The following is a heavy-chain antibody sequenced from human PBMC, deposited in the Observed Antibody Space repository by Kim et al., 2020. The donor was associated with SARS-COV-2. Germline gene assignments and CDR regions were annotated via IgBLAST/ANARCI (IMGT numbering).Heavy chain of an antibody. CDR1: GFTFSSYA. J-gene: IGHJ5*02. Sequence: GGSLRLSCAASGFTFSSYAMHWVRQAPGKGLEWVAVISYDGSNKYYADSVKGRFTISRDNSKNTLYLQMSSLRAEDTAVYYCARGWGAMVRGVMADPWGQGTLVTVSS. CDR3: ARGWGAMVRGVMADP. CDR2: ISYDGSNK. V-gene: IGHV3-30-3*01. D-gene: IGHD3-10*01.